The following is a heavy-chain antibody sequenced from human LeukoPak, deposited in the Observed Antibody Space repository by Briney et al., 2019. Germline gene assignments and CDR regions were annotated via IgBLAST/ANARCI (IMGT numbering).Heavy chain of an antibody. V-gene: IGHV3-30*18. Sequence: PGRSLRLSCGASGFTFSSYGMHWVRQAPGKGLEWVAVISYDGSNKYYADSVKGRFTISRDNSKNTLYLQMNSLRAEDTAVYYCAKDHHYYDSSGYPDYWGQGTLVTVSS. CDR3: AKDHHYYDSSGYPDY. CDR1: GFTFSSYG. J-gene: IGHJ4*02. D-gene: IGHD3-22*01. CDR2: ISYDGSNK.